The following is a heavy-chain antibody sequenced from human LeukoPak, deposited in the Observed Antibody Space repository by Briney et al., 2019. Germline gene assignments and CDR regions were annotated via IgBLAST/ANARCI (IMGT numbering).Heavy chain of an antibody. CDR2: NYYSGST. CDR3: ARGGYYGSGSDDAFDI. V-gene: IGHV4-59*01. D-gene: IGHD3-10*01. CDR1: GGSISSYY. Sequence: SETLSLTCTVSGGSISSYYWSWIRQPPGKGLEWVGYNYYSGSTNYNPSLKSRVAISEDTSKIQFSLNLSCVTAADTAVYYCARGGYYGSGSDDAFDIWGQGTMVTVSS. J-gene: IGHJ3*02.